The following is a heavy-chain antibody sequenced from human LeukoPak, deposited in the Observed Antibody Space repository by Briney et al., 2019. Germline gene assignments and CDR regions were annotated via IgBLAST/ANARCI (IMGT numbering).Heavy chain of an antibody. CDR1: GFTFGDYA. CDR3: ARDAGYCSGGTCPNFDD. V-gene: IGHV3-49*04. CDR2: IRSKTYGGTT. Sequence: GGSLRLSCTASGFTFGDYAMTWVRQAPGKGLEWVGFIRSKTYGGTTEYAASVKGRFTISRDNAKNSLYLQMNSLRAADTAVYYCARDAGYCSGGTCPNFDDWGRGTLVTVSS. J-gene: IGHJ4*02. D-gene: IGHD2-15*01.